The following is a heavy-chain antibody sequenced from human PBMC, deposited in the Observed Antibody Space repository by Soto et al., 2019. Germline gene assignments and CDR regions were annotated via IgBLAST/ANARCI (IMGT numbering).Heavy chain of an antibody. J-gene: IGHJ4*02. Sequence: QVQLVQSGAEVKMPGASVKVSCKASGFTFSSYAIHWVRQAPGQGLEWMGWINAGNGETKYSRRFQGRVTITRDTSASTAYVELSSLRSEDTAVYYCAPAAAGNPFGYWGQGTLVTVSS. V-gene: IGHV1-3*01. CDR2: INAGNGET. CDR1: GFTFSSYA. D-gene: IGHD6-13*01. CDR3: APAAAGNPFGY.